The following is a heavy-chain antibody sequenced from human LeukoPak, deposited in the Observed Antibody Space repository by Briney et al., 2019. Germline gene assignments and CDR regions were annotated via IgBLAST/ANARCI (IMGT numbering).Heavy chain of an antibody. CDR2: IDSSSRCI. J-gene: IGHJ4*02. Sequence: GGSLRLSCAASGFTFSSYNMDWVRQAPGKGLEWVSFIDSSSRCIYQADSVKGRFTISRDNAKSSVFLQMNSLRAEDTAVYYCARVGGHCTSTSCPPPDYWGQGTLVTVSS. CDR3: ARVGGHCTSTSCPPPDY. D-gene: IGHD2-2*01. V-gene: IGHV3-21*01. CDR1: GFTFSSYN.